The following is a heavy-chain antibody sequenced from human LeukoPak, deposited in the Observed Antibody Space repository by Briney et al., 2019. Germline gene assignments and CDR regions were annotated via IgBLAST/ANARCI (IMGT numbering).Heavy chain of an antibody. CDR2: IYYSGST. V-gene: IGHV4-39*07. Sequence: SETLSLTCTVSGGSISSSSYYWGWIRQPPGKGLEWIGSIYYSGSTYYNPSLKSRVTISVGTSKNQFSLKLSSVTAADTAVYYCARGLNDRFYYYYMDVWGKGTTVTVSS. J-gene: IGHJ6*03. CDR1: GGSISSSSYY. CDR3: ARGLNDRFYYYYMDV. D-gene: IGHD1-1*01.